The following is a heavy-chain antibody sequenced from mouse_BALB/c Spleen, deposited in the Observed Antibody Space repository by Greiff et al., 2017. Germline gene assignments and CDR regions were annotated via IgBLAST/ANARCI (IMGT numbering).Heavy chain of an antibody. V-gene: IGHV2-2*02. J-gene: IGHJ3*01. CDR3: ARNEIYYDYLFAY. CDR2: IWSGGST. D-gene: IGHD2-4*01. Sequence: QVQLQQPGPGLVQPSQSLSITCTVSGFSLTSYGVHWVRQSPGKGLEWLGVIWSGGSTDYNAAFISRLSISKDNSKSQVFFKMNSLQANDTAIYYCARNEIYYDYLFAYWGQGTLVTVSA. CDR1: GFSLTSYG.